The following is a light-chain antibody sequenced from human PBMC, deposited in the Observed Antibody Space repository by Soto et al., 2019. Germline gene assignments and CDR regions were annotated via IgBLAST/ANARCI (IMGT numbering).Light chain of an antibody. CDR3: QQHINWPLT. J-gene: IGKJ4*01. V-gene: IGKV3-11*01. Sequence: EIVLTQSPGTLSLSPGERATLCWRGIQRVTSSYVAWYQHIPGGQAPRLLIYEASNRATGIPARFSGSGSGADFTLTISSLEPEDFALYYCQQHINWPLTFGGGTKVDIK. CDR2: EAS. CDR1: QRVTSSY.